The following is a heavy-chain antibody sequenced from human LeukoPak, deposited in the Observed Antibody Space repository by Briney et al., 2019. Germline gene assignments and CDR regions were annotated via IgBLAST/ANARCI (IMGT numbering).Heavy chain of an antibody. J-gene: IGHJ6*02. CDR2: ISGSGGGT. V-gene: IGHV3-23*01. Sequence: GGSLRLSCAASGFTVSSNSMSWVRQAPGKGLEWVSAISGSGGGTYYADSVKGRFTISRDNSKNTLYLQMNSLRGEDTAVYYCARDKPEESYYYYYYGMDVWGQGTTVTVSS. D-gene: IGHD3-10*01. CDR1: GFTVSSNS. CDR3: ARDKPEESYYYYYYGMDV.